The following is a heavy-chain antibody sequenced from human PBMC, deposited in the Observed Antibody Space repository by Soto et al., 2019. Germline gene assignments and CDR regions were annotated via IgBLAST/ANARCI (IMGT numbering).Heavy chain of an antibody. CDR1: GYTFTSYV. D-gene: IGHD2-2*01. CDR2: TSAYNGNS. J-gene: IGHJ6*02. CDR3: ARIADCSTTSCSFPSRFHIRGYYYYYGLDG. V-gene: IGHV1-18*01. Sequence: ASVKVSCKASGYTFTSYVISWVRQAPGQGLEWVGWTSAYNGNSNYAQKYHGRVTMTTDTSTSTAYMEMSSLRSDDTAVYYCARIADCSTTSCSFPSRFHIRGYYYYYGLDGWGQGTMVTVSS.